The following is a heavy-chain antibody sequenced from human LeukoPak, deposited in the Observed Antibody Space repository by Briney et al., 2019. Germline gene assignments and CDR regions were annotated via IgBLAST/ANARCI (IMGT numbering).Heavy chain of an antibody. CDR2: INHSGST. D-gene: IGHD6-19*01. Sequence: SETLSLTCAVYGGSFSGYYWSWIRQPPGKGLEWIGEINHSGSTNYNPSLKSRVTISVDTSKNQFSLKLSSVTAADTAVYYCARPGIAVAGTPTSWFDPWGQGTLVIVSS. CDR1: GGSFSGYY. CDR3: ARPGIAVAGTPTSWFDP. J-gene: IGHJ5*02. V-gene: IGHV4-34*01.